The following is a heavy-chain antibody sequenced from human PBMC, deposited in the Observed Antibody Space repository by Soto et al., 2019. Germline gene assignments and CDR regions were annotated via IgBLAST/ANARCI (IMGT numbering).Heavy chain of an antibody. D-gene: IGHD6-25*01. J-gene: IGHJ4*02. CDR3: ARRKERSGPHYFDY. Sequence: GASVKVSCKASGYTFTTYDIHWVRQVTGQGLEWMGWMNPYNGNTGSTQKFQGRVTMTRNTSISTVYMELTSLRSADTAVYYCARRKERSGPHYFDYWGQGSLVTVSS. V-gene: IGHV1-8*01. CDR1: GYTFTTYD. CDR2: MNPYNGNT.